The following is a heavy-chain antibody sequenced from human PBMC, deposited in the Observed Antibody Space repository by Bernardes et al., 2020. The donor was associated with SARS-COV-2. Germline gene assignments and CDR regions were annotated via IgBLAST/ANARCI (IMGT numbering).Heavy chain of an antibody. J-gene: IGHJ6*02. CDR1: GFTFSSYG. D-gene: IGHD3-22*01. CDR2: IWYDGSNK. Sequence: GGSLRLSCAASGFTFSSYGMHWVRQAPGKGLEWVAVIWYDGSNKYYADSVKGRFTISRDNSKNTLYLQMSSLRAEDTAVYYCARDPPYYYDSSGYDYYYGMDVWGQGTTVTVSS. V-gene: IGHV3-33*01. CDR3: ARDPPYYYDSSGYDYYYGMDV.